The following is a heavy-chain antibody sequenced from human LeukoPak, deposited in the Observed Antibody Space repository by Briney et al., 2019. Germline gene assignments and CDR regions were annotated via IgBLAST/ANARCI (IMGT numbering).Heavy chain of an antibody. CDR2: INSDGSST. V-gene: IGHV3-74*01. D-gene: IGHD6-19*01. CDR1: GFTVSSNY. Sequence: GGSLRLSCAASGFTVSSNYMSWVRQAPGKGLVWVSRINSDGSSTSYADSVKGRFTISRDNAKNTLYLQMNSLRAEDTAVYYCAKYSSGRPPYYFDYWGQGTLVTVSS. CDR3: AKYSSGRPPYYFDY. J-gene: IGHJ4*02.